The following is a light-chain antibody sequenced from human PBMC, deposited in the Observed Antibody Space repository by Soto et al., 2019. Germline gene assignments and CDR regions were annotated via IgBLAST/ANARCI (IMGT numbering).Light chain of an antibody. CDR1: SSDVGNNNY. CDR2: DVT. J-gene: IGLJ1*01. Sequence: QSLLTQPASVSGSPGQSITISCTGTSSDVGNNNYVSWYQQNPGKAPKVMICDVTNRPSGVSNRFSGSKSGNTASLTISGLQAEDEADYYCSSFTGSSYVFGTGTKVTFL. V-gene: IGLV2-14*01. CDR3: SSFTGSSYV.